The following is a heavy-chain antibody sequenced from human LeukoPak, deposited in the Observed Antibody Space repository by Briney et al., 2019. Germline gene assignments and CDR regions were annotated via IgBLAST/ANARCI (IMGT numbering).Heavy chain of an antibody. CDR3: ARGPSPLLHY. V-gene: IGHV3-NL1*01. CDR2: IYSGGST. J-gene: IGHJ4*02. Sequence: GGSLRLSCAASGFTFSSYGMHWVRQAPGKGLEWVAVIYSGGSTYYADSVKGRFTISRDNSKNTLYLQMNSLRAEDTAVYYCARGPSPLLHYWGQGTLVTVSS. D-gene: IGHD3-3*01. CDR1: GFTFSSYG.